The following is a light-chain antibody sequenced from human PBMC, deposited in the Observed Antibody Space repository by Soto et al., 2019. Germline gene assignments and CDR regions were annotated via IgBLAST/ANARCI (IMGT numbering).Light chain of an antibody. V-gene: IGKV3-20*01. CDR1: QSVTNY. CDR3: QQYDNSPIT. J-gene: IGKJ5*01. Sequence: EIFLPQSPDTLPLSPGERATLFCRASQSVTNYIAWYQQRPGQAPRLLIYDASTRATGIPDRFSGTGSETDFTLTISRLEPEDFAVYYCQQYDNSPITFGQGTRLEIK. CDR2: DAS.